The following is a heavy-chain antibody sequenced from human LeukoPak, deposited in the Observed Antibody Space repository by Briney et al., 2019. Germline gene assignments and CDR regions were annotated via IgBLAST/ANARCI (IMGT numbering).Heavy chain of an antibody. Sequence: PSETLSLTCNVSGGFINIGRYYWGWIRQHPGKGLECIGYIYHSGSTYYNPSLKSRFTISLDTSKNQFSLKLSSVTAADTAVYYCARLSTSGDAAWLDYWGQGTLVAVSS. V-gene: IGHV4-31*03. CDR1: GGFINIGRYY. D-gene: IGHD5-12*01. CDR2: IYHSGST. J-gene: IGHJ4*02. CDR3: ARLSTSGDAAWLDY.